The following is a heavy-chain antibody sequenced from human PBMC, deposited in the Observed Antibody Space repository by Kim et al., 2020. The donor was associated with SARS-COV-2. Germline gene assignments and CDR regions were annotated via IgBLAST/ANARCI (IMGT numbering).Heavy chain of an antibody. Sequence: SETLSLTCTVSGGSISSSSYYWGWIRQPPGKGLEWIGSIYYSGSTYYNPSLKSRVTISVDTSKNQFSLKLSSVTAADTAVYYCARQLLWFGEFFYYYYGMDVWGQGTTVTVSS. CDR2: IYYSGST. CDR1: GGSISSSSYY. V-gene: IGHV4-39*01. D-gene: IGHD3-10*01. J-gene: IGHJ6*02. CDR3: ARQLLWFGEFFYYYYGMDV.